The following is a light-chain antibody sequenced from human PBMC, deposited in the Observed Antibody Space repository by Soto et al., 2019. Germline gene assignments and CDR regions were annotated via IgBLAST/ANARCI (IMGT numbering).Light chain of an antibody. CDR3: QQTYSIPRT. J-gene: IGKJ1*01. CDR2: AAS. Sequence: DIQMTQSPSSLSASVGDRVTITCRASQRISSYLNWYQQKPGKAPRLLIYAASSLQSGVPSRFSSSGSGTDFTLTIIGLQSEDFATYYCQQTYSIPRTFGQVTKVDIK. V-gene: IGKV1-39*01. CDR1: QRISSY.